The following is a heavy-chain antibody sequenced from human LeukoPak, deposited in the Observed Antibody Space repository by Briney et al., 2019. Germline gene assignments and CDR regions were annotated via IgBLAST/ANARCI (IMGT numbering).Heavy chain of an antibody. V-gene: IGHV1-46*01. Sequence: ASVKVSCKASGYTFTSYDMHWVRQAPGQGLEWMGIINPSGGSTSYAQKFQGRVTMTRDTSTSTVYMELSSLRSEDTAVYYCARGSSPPVAQLERNAFDIWGQGTMVTVSS. J-gene: IGHJ3*02. CDR1: GYTFTSYD. CDR2: INPSGGST. CDR3: ARGSSPPVAQLERNAFDI. D-gene: IGHD1-1*01.